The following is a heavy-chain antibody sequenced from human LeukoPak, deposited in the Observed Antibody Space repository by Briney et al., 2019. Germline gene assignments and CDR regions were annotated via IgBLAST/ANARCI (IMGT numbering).Heavy chain of an antibody. CDR3: AKDGITMGRGPRDVFDI. Sequence: GGSLRLSCAASGFTFSSYGMHWVRQAPGKGLEWVAFIRYDGSNKYYADSVKGRFTISRDNSKNTLYLQMNSLRAEDTAVYYCAKDGITMGRGPRDVFDIWGQGTMVTVSS. CDR1: GFTFSSYG. D-gene: IGHD3-10*01. V-gene: IGHV3-30*02. CDR2: IRYDGSNK. J-gene: IGHJ3*02.